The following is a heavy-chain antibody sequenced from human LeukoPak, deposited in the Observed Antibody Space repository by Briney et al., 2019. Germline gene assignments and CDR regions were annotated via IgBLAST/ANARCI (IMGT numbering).Heavy chain of an antibody. CDR1: GFTFSSYA. Sequence: PGGSLRLSCAASGFTFSSYAMSWVRQAPGKGLEWVSAISGSGGSTYYADSVKGRLTISRDNSKNTLYLQMNSLRAEDTAVYYCAKCPTAAVAGKKYYYYYYMDVWGKGTTVTVSS. J-gene: IGHJ6*03. CDR2: ISGSGGST. D-gene: IGHD6-19*01. V-gene: IGHV3-23*01. CDR3: AKCPTAAVAGKKYYYYYYMDV.